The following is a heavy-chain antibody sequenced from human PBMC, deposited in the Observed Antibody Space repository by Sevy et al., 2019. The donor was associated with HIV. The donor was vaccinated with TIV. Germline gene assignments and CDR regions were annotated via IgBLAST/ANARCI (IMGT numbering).Heavy chain of an antibody. CDR2: MNPNSGNT. V-gene: IGHV1-8*01. CDR3: ARVRSVRGDILTGYYIEDYYYYGMDV. D-gene: IGHD3-9*01. CDR1: GYTFTSYD. J-gene: IGHJ6*02. Sequence: ASVKVSCKASGYTFTSYDINWVRQATGQGLEWMGWMNPNSGNTGYAQKFQGRVTMTRNASISTAYMELSSLRSEDTAVYYCARVRSVRGDILTGYYIEDYYYYGMDVWGQGTTVTVSS.